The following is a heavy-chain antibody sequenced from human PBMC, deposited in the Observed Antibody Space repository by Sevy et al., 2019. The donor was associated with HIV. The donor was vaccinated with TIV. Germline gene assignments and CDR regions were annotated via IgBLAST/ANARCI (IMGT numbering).Heavy chain of an antibody. V-gene: IGHV4-61*02. CDR2: IYASGST. CDR1: GGSISSETYD. Sequence: SETLSLTCSVSGGSISSETYDWNWIRQPDGKGLEWIGRIYASGSTNCNPSLKSRVTISVDTSKTHFPLELNSVTAADTAVYYCARGAPPVDWLQFSRAFDYWGQRSLVTVSS. D-gene: IGHD5-12*01. CDR3: ARGAPPVDWLQFSRAFDY. J-gene: IGHJ4*02.